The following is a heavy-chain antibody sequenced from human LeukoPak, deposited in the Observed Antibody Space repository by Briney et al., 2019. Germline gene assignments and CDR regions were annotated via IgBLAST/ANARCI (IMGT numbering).Heavy chain of an antibody. J-gene: IGHJ4*02. CDR2: INPNSGGT. Sequence: GASVKVSCKASGYTFTGYYMHWVRQAPGQGLEWMGWINPNSGGTNYAQKFQGRVTMTRDTSISTAYMELSRLRSDDTAVYYCAKVQLPDYYDSSGYYYFDYWGQGTLVTVSS. V-gene: IGHV1-2*02. CDR1: GYTFTGYY. CDR3: AKVQLPDYYDSSGYYYFDY. D-gene: IGHD3-22*01.